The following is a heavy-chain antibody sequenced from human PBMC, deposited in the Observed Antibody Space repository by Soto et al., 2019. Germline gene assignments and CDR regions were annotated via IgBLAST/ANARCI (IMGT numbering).Heavy chain of an antibody. CDR3: ASAPYSSRPLDY. V-gene: IGHV3-21*01. Sequence: EVQLVESGGGLVKPGGSLRLSCAASGFTFSSYSMNWVRQAPGKGLEWVSSISSSSSYIYYADSVKGRFTISRDNAKNSLYLQMNSPRAEDTAVYYCASAPYSSRPLDYWGQGTLVTVSS. J-gene: IGHJ4*02. CDR1: GFTFSSYS. CDR2: ISSSSSYI. D-gene: IGHD6-13*01.